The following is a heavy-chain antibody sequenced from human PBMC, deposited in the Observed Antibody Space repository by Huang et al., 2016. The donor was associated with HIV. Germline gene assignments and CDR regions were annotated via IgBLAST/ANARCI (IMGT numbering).Heavy chain of an antibody. D-gene: IGHD3-16*01. CDR2: INHRGTT. V-gene: IGHV4-34*01. Sequence: QVQLHQWGAGLLKPSETLSLTCAVYGGSFSSYYWNWIRQSPGKGLEWIGQINHRGTTTYNPSLKSRVTMSLDTSKNQFSRKLTAVTAADTAVYYCAREIMISFGGPFDPWGQGTLVTVSS. CDR1: GGSFSSYY. J-gene: IGHJ5*02. CDR3: AREIMISFGGPFDP.